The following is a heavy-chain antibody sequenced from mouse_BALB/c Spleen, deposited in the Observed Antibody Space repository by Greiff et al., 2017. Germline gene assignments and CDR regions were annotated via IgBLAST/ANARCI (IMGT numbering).Heavy chain of an antibody. CDR2: INPYNGDT. D-gene: IGHD1-1*01. V-gene: IGHV1-37*01. Sequence: VQLQESGPELVKPGASVKISCKASGYSFTGYFMYWVKQSPGKGLEWIGRINPYNGDTFYNQKFKGKATLTVDKSSSTAYMELQSLTSEDSAVYECDRSPYYYGSSYWYFDVWGEGTTVTVSS. CDR1: GYSFTGYF. J-gene: IGHJ1*01. CDR3: DRSPYYYGSSYWYFDV.